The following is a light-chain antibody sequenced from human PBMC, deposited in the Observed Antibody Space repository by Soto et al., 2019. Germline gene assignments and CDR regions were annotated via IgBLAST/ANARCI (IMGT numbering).Light chain of an antibody. CDR2: ATD. CDR3: QQSYNTPQT. CDR1: QTITNY. J-gene: IGKJ1*01. Sequence: DIHMTQSQSSLSASVGYRVTITCRASQTITNYLNWYQQQSGKAPKLLIYATDTLQSGVPSRFSGSGSGTDYTLTISSLQPEDFATYYCQQSYNTPQTFGQGTKVDIK. V-gene: IGKV1-39*01.